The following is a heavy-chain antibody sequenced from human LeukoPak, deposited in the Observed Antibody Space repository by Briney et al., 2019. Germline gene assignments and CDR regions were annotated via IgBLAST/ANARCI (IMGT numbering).Heavy chain of an antibody. CDR1: GFTFSNDW. J-gene: IGHJ4*02. V-gene: IGHV3-7*01. Sequence: HPGGSLRLSCEASGFTFSNDWMGWVRQAPGKGLEWVANMRQDGGEQYYMDSVKGRFTISRDNGKNSAYLQMNSLRVEDTAVYYCAGEPIVTAGIVGYYWGQGTLATVSS. CDR2: MRQDGGEQ. CDR3: AGEPIVTAGIVGYY. D-gene: IGHD2-2*01.